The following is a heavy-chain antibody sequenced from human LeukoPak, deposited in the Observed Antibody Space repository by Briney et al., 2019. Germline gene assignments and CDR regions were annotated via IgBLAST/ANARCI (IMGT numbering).Heavy chain of an antibody. CDR2: IKEDGSEK. V-gene: IGHV3-7*01. D-gene: IGHD4-23*01. J-gene: IGHJ4*02. Sequence: GGSLRLSCAASGFFSNYWMSWIRQAPGKGLEWAANIKEDGSEKYYVDSVKGRFTISRDNARNSLYLQMNSLRAEDTAVYYCEGGGKYWGQGTLVTVSS. CDR1: GFFSNYW. CDR3: EGGGKY.